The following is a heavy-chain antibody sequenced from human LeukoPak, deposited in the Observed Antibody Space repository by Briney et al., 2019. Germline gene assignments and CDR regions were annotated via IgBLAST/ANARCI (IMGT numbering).Heavy chain of an antibody. CDR3: ARVDSGWYNTADDY. D-gene: IGHD6-19*01. J-gene: IGHJ4*02. V-gene: IGHV1-2*02. CDR1: GYTFTSYA. CDR2: INPNSGGT. Sequence: ASVKVSCKASGYTFTSYAMNWVRQAPGQGLEWMGWINPNSGGTNYAQKFQGRVTMTRDTSISTAYMELSRLRSDDTAVYYCARVDSGWYNTADDYWGQGTLVTVSS.